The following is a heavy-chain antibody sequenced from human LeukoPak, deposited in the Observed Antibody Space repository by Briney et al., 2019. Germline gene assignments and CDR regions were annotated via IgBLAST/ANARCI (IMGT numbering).Heavy chain of an antibody. Sequence: GGSLRLSCAASGFTFSTYALNWIRQAPGKGLEWLSYISRSGSTIYYAESVKGRFTISRDNAKNSLYLQMNSLRAEDTAVYYCARTSIGWYTFDYWGQGALVTVSS. J-gene: IGHJ4*02. CDR3: ARTSIGWYTFDY. V-gene: IGHV3-11*01. CDR2: ISRSGSTI. D-gene: IGHD6-19*01. CDR1: GFTFSTYA.